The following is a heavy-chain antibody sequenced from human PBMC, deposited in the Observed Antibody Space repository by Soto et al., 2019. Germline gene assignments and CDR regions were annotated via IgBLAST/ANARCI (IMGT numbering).Heavy chain of an antibody. D-gene: IGHD2-21*01. CDR2: IYYSGST. CDR1: GGSISSSSYY. J-gene: IGHJ4*02. V-gene: IGHV4-39*01. CDR3: ARLDVGVYYFDY. Sequence: SETLSLTCTVSGGSISSSSYYWGWIRQPPGKGLEWIGSIYYSGSTYYNPSLKSRVTISVDTSKNQFSLKLSSVTAADTAVYYCARLDVGVYYFDYWGQGTLVTVSS.